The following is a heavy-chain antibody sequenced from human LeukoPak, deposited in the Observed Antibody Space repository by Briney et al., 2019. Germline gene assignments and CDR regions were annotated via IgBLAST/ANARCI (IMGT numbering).Heavy chain of an antibody. Sequence: GASVKVSCKASGYTFTGYYMHWVRQAPGQGLEWMAWLNPNSGATDSAQKFQGRVTMTRDTSITTAYLELSSLRSDDTAVYYCARAPAGGPFDNWGQGTLVTVSS. V-gene: IGHV1-2*02. D-gene: IGHD4-23*01. CDR2: LNPNSGAT. CDR3: ARAPAGGPFDN. J-gene: IGHJ4*02. CDR1: GYTFTGYY.